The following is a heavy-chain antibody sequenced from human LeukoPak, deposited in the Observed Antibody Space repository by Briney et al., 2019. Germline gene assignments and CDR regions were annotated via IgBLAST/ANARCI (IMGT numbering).Heavy chain of an antibody. Sequence: PGGSLRLSCAASGFSFSNYGMHWVRQAPGKGLDWVAVISYDASQQYYADSVRGRFTISRDNLKNTVYLQMESLRAEDTAVYYCAKEIVGYGDYVWDYWGQGTLVTVSS. D-gene: IGHD4-17*01. J-gene: IGHJ4*02. CDR3: AKEIVGYGDYVWDY. CDR1: GFSFSNYG. CDR2: ISYDASQQ. V-gene: IGHV3-30*18.